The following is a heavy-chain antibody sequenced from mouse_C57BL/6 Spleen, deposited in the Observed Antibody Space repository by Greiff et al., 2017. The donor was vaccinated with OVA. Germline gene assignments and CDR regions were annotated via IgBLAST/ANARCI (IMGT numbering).Heavy chain of an antibody. Sequence: VHVKQSGPELVKPGASVKMSCKASGYTFTDYNMHWVKQSHGKSLEWIGYINPNNGGTSYNQKFKGKATLTVNKSSSTAYMELRSLTSEDSAVYYCARGGLLRSVGFDYWGQGTTLTVSS. D-gene: IGHD1-1*01. CDR3: ARGGLLRSVGFDY. V-gene: IGHV1-22*01. J-gene: IGHJ2*01. CDR1: GYTFTDYN. CDR2: INPNNGGT.